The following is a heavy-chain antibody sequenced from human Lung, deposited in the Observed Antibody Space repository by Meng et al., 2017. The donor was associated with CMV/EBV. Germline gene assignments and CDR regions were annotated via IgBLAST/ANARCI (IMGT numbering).Heavy chain of an antibody. J-gene: IGHJ6*02. CDR2: IYYSGST. Sequence: SETLSLXCTVSGGSVSSGSYYWSWIRQPPGKGLEWIGYIYYSGSTNYNPSLKSRVTISVDTSKNQFSLKLSSVTAADTAVYYCARDYGWGAVTRYYYYGMDVWGQGNXVNGSS. D-gene: IGHD3-16*01. CDR3: ARDYGWGAVTRYYYYGMDV. V-gene: IGHV4-61*01. CDR1: GGSVSSGSYY.